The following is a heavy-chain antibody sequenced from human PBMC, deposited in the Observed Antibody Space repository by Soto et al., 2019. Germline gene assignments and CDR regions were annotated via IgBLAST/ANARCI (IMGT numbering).Heavy chain of an antibody. CDR3: TLEGGTDY. CDR1: GYTFTNYN. Sequence: ASVKVSCKASGYTFTNYNINWVRQATGQGLEWMGWMNPNSGNTHYTQKLQGRLTMTRNTSIDTAYMELSSLRSEDTAVYYCTLEGGTDYWGQGTLVTVSS. D-gene: IGHD3-16*01. J-gene: IGHJ4*02. V-gene: IGHV1-8*02. CDR2: MNPNSGNT.